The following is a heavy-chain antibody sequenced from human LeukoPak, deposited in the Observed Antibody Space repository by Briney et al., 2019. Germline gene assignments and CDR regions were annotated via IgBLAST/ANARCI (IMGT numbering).Heavy chain of an antibody. D-gene: IGHD5-18*01. CDR1: GFTFSSYA. CDR2: ISGSGGST. CDR3: AKDRVGYSYGCFDY. J-gene: IGHJ4*02. V-gene: IGHV3-23*01. Sequence: GGSLRPSCAAAGFTFSSYAMSWVRQAPGKGLEWVSAISGSGGSTYYADSVKGRFTISRDNSKNTLYLQMNSLRAEDTAVYYCAKDRVGYSYGCFDYWGQGTLVTVSS.